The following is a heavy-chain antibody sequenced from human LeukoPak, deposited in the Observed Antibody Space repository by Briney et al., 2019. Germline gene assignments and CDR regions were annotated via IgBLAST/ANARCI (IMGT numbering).Heavy chain of an antibody. V-gene: IGHV3-23*01. D-gene: IGHD5-24*01. J-gene: IGHJ4*02. Sequence: PGGSLRLSCAASGFTFSSSAMSWVRQAPGKGLEWVSAISGSGSNIYYADSVKGRFTISRDNSKNTLYLQMNSLRAEDTALYYCAKDRDGYSPDYWGQGTLVTVSS. CDR2: ISGSGSNI. CDR3: AKDRDGYSPDY. CDR1: GFTFSSSA.